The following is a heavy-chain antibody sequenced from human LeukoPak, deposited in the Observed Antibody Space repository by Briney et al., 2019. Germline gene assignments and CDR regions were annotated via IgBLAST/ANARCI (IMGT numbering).Heavy chain of an antibody. CDR1: GGSIRSSSYY. CDR2: IYYSGST. V-gene: IGHV4-39*01. J-gene: IGHJ4*02. D-gene: IGHD6-19*01. Sequence: SETLSLTCTVSGGSIRSSSYYWGWIRQPPGKGLEWIGSIYYSGSTYYNASLKSRGTIPVDTSKNQFSLKLNSVTAADTAVYFCARQVVAVAGTGYFDYWGQGTLVTVSS. CDR3: ARQVVAVAGTGYFDY.